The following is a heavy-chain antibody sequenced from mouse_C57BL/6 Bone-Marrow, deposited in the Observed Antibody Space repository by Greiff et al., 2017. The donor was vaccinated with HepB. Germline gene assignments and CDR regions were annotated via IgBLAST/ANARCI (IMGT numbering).Heavy chain of an antibody. V-gene: IGHV1-15*01. Sequence: LQQSGAELVRPGASVTLSCKASGYTFTDYEMHWVKQTPVHGLEWIGAIDPETGGTAYNQKFKGKAILTADKSSSTAYMELRSLTSEDSAVYYCTTWAIYYGNYDWYFDVWGTGTTVTVSS. J-gene: IGHJ1*03. D-gene: IGHD2-1*01. CDR1: GYTFTDYE. CDR2: IDPETGGT. CDR3: TTWAIYYGNYDWYFDV.